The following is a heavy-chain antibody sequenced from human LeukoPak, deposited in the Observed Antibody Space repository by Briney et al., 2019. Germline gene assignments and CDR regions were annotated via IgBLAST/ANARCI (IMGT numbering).Heavy chain of an antibody. CDR1: GGSIISYY. J-gene: IGHJ4*02. CDR3: ARDLGDFDY. V-gene: IGHV4-59*01. D-gene: IGHD7-27*01. Sequence: SETLSLTCTVSGGSIISYYWSWTRQPPGKGLEWIGYIYYSGSTNYNPSLKSRVTISVDTSKNQFSLKLTSVTAADTAVYYCARDLGDFDYWGQGTLVTVS. CDR2: IYYSGST.